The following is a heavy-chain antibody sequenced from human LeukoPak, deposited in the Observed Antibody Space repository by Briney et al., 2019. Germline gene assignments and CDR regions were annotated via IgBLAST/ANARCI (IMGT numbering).Heavy chain of an antibody. CDR1: GFTFSSYA. V-gene: IGHV3-23*01. CDR2: ISGSGGST. J-gene: IGHJ6*02. CDR3: ARDPTYYSNKVYYYYGMDV. D-gene: IGHD4-11*01. Sequence: GGSLRLSCAASGFTFSSYAMSWVRQAPGKGLEWVSAISGSGGSTYYADSVKGRFTISRDSAKNTLYLQMNSLRAEDTAVYYCARDPTYYSNKVYYYYGMDVWGQGTTVTVSS.